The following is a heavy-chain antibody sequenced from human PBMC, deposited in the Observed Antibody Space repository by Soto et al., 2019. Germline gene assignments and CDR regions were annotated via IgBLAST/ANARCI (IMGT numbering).Heavy chain of an antibody. CDR1: GFTFSSYW. Sequence: GGSLRLSCAASGFTFSSYWMSWVRQAPGKGLEWVANIKQDGSEKYYVDSVKGRFTISRDNAKNSLYLQMNSLRAEDTAVYYWARINYYGSGTLESGSDYWGQGTLVTVSS. CDR3: ARINYYGSGTLESGSDY. CDR2: IKQDGSEK. V-gene: IGHV3-7*01. D-gene: IGHD3-10*01. J-gene: IGHJ4*02.